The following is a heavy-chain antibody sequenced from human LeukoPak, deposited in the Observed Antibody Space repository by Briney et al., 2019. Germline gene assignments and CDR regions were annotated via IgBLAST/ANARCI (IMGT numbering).Heavy chain of an antibody. CDR1: GFTFSSYG. D-gene: IGHD3-16*01. Sequence: GGSLRLSCAASGFTFSSYGMHWVRQAPGKGLEWVAFIRYDGSNKYYADSVKGRFTISRDNSKNTLCLQMNSLRAEDTAVYYCAKGRTGGAFDIWGQGTMVTVSS. CDR3: AKGRTGGAFDI. CDR2: IRYDGSNK. J-gene: IGHJ3*02. V-gene: IGHV3-30*02.